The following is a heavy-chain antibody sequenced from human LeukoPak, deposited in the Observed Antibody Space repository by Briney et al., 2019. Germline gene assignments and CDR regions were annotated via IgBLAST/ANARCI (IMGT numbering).Heavy chain of an antibody. Sequence: KPSETLSLTCTVSGYSISSGYYWGWIRQPPGKGLEWIGSIYHSGSTYYNPSLKSRVTISVDTSKNQFSLKLSSVTAADTAVYYCARDIVVVVAATGYNWFDPWGQGTLVTVSS. CDR3: ARDIVVVVAATGYNWFDP. D-gene: IGHD2-15*01. CDR1: GYSISSGYY. CDR2: IYHSGST. J-gene: IGHJ5*02. V-gene: IGHV4-38-2*02.